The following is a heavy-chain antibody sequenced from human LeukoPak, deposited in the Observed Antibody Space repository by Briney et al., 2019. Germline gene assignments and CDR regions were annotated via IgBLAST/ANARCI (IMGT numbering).Heavy chain of an antibody. D-gene: IGHD5-18*01. Sequence: PGGSLRLSCAASGFTFSSYWMHWVRQAPGKGLVWVSRINSDGSSTSYADSVKGRFTISRDNAKNTLYLQMNRLRAEDTAVYYCARSRFVDTPEDYWGQGTLVTVSP. CDR3: ARSRFVDTPEDY. J-gene: IGHJ4*02. CDR1: GFTFSSYW. V-gene: IGHV3-74*01. CDR2: INSDGSST.